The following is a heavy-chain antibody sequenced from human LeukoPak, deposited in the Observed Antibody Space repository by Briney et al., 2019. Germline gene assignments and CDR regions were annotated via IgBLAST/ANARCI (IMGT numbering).Heavy chain of an antibody. Sequence: GGSLRLSCAASGFTFTSYGMHWVRQAPGKGLEWVAGITYNGSNKNYGDSVKGRFTSSRDNSKNTLYLQMNSLRAEDTAVYYCAKDRGSYYMIRGRYFQHWGQGTLVTVSS. V-gene: IGHV3-30*18. J-gene: IGHJ1*01. CDR2: ITYNGSNK. CDR3: AKDRGSYYMIRGRYFQH. D-gene: IGHD1-26*01. CDR1: GFTFTSYG.